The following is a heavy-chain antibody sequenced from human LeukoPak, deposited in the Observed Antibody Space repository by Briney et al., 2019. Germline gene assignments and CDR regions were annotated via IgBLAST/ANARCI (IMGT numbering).Heavy chain of an antibody. CDR3: ASVSSGWYEYFDY. J-gene: IGHJ4*02. CDR1: GDSINSRNDH. V-gene: IGHV4-61*09. D-gene: IGHD6-19*01. CDR2: FYSSGCT. Sequence: SQTLSLTCTVSGDSINSRNDHWSWLRQPAGQGLEWVGQFYSSGCTKYNPSLKSRVSMSLDTSTIHFLLKLHSVTAAAVAVCYYASVSSGWYEYFDYWGQGTLVLVSS.